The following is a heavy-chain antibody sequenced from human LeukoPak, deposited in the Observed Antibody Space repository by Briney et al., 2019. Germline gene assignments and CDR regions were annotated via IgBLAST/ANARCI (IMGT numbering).Heavy chain of an antibody. Sequence: SETLSLTCAVYGGSLSHYYWTWSRQPPGKGLEWIGEINHSGSTKDNPSLRSRVTISVDTSRNQFSLRLNSVTAADTAIYYCARCGGYDYLDDYWGQGTLVTVSS. CDR1: GGSLSHYY. V-gene: IGHV4-34*01. J-gene: IGHJ4*02. D-gene: IGHD5-12*01. CDR2: INHSGST. CDR3: ARCGGYDYLDDY.